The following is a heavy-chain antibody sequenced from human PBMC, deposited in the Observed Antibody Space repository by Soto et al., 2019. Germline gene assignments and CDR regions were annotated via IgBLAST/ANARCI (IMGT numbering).Heavy chain of an antibody. Sequence: GSLRLSCAASGFTFSSYTMHWVRQAPGKGLEWVSSISTGSSYIYYADSLKGRFTISRDNAGNSLYLQMNSLRAEDTAVYYCAREMKQLVQEGFLQHWGQGTLVTVSS. D-gene: IGHD6-13*01. J-gene: IGHJ1*01. CDR1: GFTFSSYT. CDR3: AREMKQLVQEGFLQH. V-gene: IGHV3-21*01. CDR2: ISTGSSYI.